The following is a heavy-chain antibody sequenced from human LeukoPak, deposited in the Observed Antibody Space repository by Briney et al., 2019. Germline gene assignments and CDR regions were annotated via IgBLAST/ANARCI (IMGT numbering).Heavy chain of an antibody. J-gene: IGHJ6*03. CDR2: MNPNSGNT. CDR3: ARGPNYDFWSGPYYYYYMDV. D-gene: IGHD3-3*01. Sequence: ASVKVSCKASGYTFTSYDINWVRQATGQGLEWMGWMNPNSGNTGYAQKFQGRVTITRNTSISTAYMELSSLRSEDTAVYYCARGPNYDFWSGPYYYYYMDVWGKGTTVTVSS. V-gene: IGHV1-8*03. CDR1: GYTFTSYD.